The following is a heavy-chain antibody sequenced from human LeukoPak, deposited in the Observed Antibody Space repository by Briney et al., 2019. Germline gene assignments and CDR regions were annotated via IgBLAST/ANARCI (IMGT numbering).Heavy chain of an antibody. Sequence: GGSLRLSCAASGFTFSSYAMSWVRQAPGKGLEWVSAISDSGGYTYYADSVKGRFTISRDNAKNSLYLQMNSLRAEDTAVYYCARGLRGIAAPQDYYYMDVWGKGTTVTVSS. D-gene: IGHD6-13*01. CDR1: GFTFSSYA. CDR2: ISDSGGYT. V-gene: IGHV3-23*01. CDR3: ARGLRGIAAPQDYYYMDV. J-gene: IGHJ6*03.